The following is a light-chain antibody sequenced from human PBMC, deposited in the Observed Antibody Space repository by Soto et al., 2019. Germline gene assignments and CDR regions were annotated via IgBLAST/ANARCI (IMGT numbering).Light chain of an antibody. CDR2: EAV. CDR1: KRDIGVYDF. J-gene: IGLJ1*01. Sequence: QSALTQPPSASGSPGQSVTIFCTGSKRDIGVYDFVSWYQHHPIKAPRLIIYEAVQRPSGVPDRFSSSKSGNTASLTVSGLQAADEADYFFTSYAGSNTYVLGSGTKVTVL. V-gene: IGLV2-8*01. CDR3: TSYAGSNTYV.